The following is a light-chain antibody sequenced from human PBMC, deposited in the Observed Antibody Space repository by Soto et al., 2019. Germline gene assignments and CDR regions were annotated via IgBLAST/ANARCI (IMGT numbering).Light chain of an antibody. J-gene: IGKJ1*01. CDR3: QQYNSYSRT. CDR1: QSIKNW. Sequence: DIQMTQSPSTLSASVGDRVTITCRARQSIKNWLAWYQQKPGETPKLLIYKASTLESGVPSRFSGSGSGTEFTLTISSLQPDDFATYYCQQYNSYSRTFGQGTKVDIK. CDR2: KAS. V-gene: IGKV1-5*03.